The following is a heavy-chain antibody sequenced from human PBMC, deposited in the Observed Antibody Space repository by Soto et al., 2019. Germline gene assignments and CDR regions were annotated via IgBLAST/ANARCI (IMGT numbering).Heavy chain of an antibody. J-gene: IGHJ3*02. CDR2: ISSSSSYI. Sequence: GGSLRLSCAASGFTFSSYSMNWVRQAPGKGLEWVSSISSSSSYISYADSVKGRFTISIDNAKNSLYLQMNSLRAEDTAVYYCARSGGNSDAFDIWGQGTMVTVSS. D-gene: IGHD2-21*02. CDR1: GFTFSSYS. V-gene: IGHV3-21*01. CDR3: ARSGGNSDAFDI.